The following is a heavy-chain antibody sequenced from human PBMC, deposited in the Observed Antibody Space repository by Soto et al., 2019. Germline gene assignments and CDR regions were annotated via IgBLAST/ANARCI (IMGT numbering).Heavy chain of an antibody. D-gene: IGHD3-22*01. CDR3: ARVWSSGSLGCFDI. CDR1: GGSISSGGYY. J-gene: IGHJ3*02. V-gene: IGHV4-31*03. Sequence: QVQLQESGPGLVKPSQTLSLTCTVSGGSISSGGYYWSWIRQHPGKGLEWIGYIYYSGSTYYNPSLKSRVTLSVDTSKNQFSLKLSSVTAADTAVYYCARVWSSGSLGCFDIWGQGTMVTVSS. CDR2: IYYSGST.